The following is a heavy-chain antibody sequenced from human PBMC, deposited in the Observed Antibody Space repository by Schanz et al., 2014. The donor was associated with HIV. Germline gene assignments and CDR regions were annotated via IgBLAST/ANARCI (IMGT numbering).Heavy chain of an antibody. D-gene: IGHD6-13*01. J-gene: IGHJ6*02. CDR3: AREIDSSSWSFAGYYYGMDV. CDR2: IWYDGSNK. CDR1: GFTFSTYG. Sequence: QVQLVESGGRVVQPGRSLRLSCAASGFTFSTYGMHWVRQAPGKGLEWVAVIWYDGSNKYYADSVKGRFTISRDNSKNTLYLQMNSLRVEDTAVYYCAREIDSSSWSFAGYYYGMDVWGRGTTVTVAS. V-gene: IGHV3-33*01.